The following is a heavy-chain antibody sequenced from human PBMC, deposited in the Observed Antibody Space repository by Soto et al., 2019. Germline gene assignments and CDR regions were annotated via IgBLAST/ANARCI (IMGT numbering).Heavy chain of an antibody. D-gene: IGHD2-15*01. V-gene: IGHV3-72*01. J-gene: IGHJ4*01. CDR1: GFTFSDHY. CDR2: IRNKANSYTT. CDR3: PRTGMLTPPNSFDY. Sequence: GGSLRLSCAAFGFTFSDHYMDWVRQAPGKGLEWVGRIRNKANSYTTEYAASVKGRFTISRDDSKNSLFLQMNSLKTEDTAVYYCPRTGMLTPPNSFDYWGQGALVSVSS.